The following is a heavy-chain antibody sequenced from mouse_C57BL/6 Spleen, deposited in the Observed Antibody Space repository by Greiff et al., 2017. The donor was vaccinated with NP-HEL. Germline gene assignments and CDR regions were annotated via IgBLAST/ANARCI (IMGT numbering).Heavy chain of an antibody. V-gene: IGHV5-6*01. D-gene: IGHD1-1*01. Sequence: EVQLQESGGDLVKPGGSLKLSCAASGFTFSSYGMSWVRQTPDKRLEWVATISSGGSYTYYPDSVKGRFTISRDNAKNTLYLQMSSLKSEDTAMYYCASGSSFDYWGQGTTLTVSS. CDR3: ASGSSFDY. CDR2: ISSGGSYT. J-gene: IGHJ2*01. CDR1: GFTFSSYG.